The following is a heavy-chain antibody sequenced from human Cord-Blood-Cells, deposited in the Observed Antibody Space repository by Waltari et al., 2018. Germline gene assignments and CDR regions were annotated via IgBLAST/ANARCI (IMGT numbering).Heavy chain of an antibody. V-gene: IGHV1-69*01. CDR1: SYA. D-gene: IGHD3-3*01. CDR2: IIPIFGTA. J-gene: IGHJ3*02. Sequence: SYAISWVRLAPGQGLEWMGGIIPIFGTANYAQKSQGRVTITADESTSTAYMELSSLRSEDTAVYYCARASRTIFGVVIDAFDIWGQGTMVTVSS. CDR3: ARASRTIFGVVIDAFDI.